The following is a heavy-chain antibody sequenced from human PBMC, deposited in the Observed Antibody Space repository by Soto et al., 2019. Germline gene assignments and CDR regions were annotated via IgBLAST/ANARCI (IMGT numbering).Heavy chain of an antibody. J-gene: IGHJ6*02. D-gene: IGHD2-21*02. CDR3: ARTEIKMLVPAISRYTYYGMDV. Sequence: ASVKVSCKASGGTFRNYGISRVRQAPGQGLEWMGGIIPMLGTANYAQKFEDRATIAADEPTSTAFMELNSLTSEDTAVYYCARTEIKMLVPAISRYTYYGMDVWGQGTTVTVSS. V-gene: IGHV1-69*13. CDR1: GGTFRNYG. CDR2: IIPMLGTA.